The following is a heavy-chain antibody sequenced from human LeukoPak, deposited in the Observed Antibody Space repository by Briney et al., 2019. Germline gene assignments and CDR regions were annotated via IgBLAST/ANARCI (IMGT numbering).Heavy chain of an antibody. D-gene: IGHD1-7*01. CDR2: IKSESGGGTT. V-gene: IGHV3-15*01. CDR3: STGGVNWNYVGF. Sequence: PGGSLRLSCGASGFTFSNAWMNWVRQAPGKGLEWVARIKSESGGGTTDYAAPVKGRFTISRDDSKSTLYLQMNSLNIEDTAMYYCSTGGVNWNYVGFWGQGTLVTVSS. J-gene: IGHJ1*01. CDR1: GFTFSNAW.